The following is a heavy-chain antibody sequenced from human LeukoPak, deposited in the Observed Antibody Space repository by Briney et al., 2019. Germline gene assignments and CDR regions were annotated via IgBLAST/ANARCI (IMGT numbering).Heavy chain of an antibody. Sequence: GGSLRLSCAASGFTFSSYEMNWVRQAPGKGLEWVSYISSSGSTIYYADSVKGRFTISRDNAKNSLYLQMNSLRAEDTAVYYCARVWYDRSGYYLDYWGQGTLVTVSS. CDR1: GFTFSSYE. CDR2: ISSSGSTI. D-gene: IGHD3-22*01. CDR3: ARVWYDRSGYYLDY. J-gene: IGHJ4*02. V-gene: IGHV3-48*03.